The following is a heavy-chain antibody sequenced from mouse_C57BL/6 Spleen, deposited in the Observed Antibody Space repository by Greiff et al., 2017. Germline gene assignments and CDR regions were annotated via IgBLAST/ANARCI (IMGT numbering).Heavy chain of an antibody. J-gene: IGHJ3*01. V-gene: IGHV1-42*01. CDR1: GYSFTGYY. CDR3: AAYDYDDGAWFAY. D-gene: IGHD2-4*01. Sequence: VQLQQSGPELVKPGASVKISCKASGYSFTGYYMNWVKQSPEKNLAWIGEINPSTGGTTYNQKFKAKATLTVDKSSSTAYMQLKSLASEDSAVYYCAAYDYDDGAWFAYWGQGTLVTVSA. CDR2: INPSTGGT.